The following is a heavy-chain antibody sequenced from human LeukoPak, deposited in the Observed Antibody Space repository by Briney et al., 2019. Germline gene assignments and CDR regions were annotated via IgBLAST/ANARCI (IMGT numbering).Heavy chain of an antibody. Sequence: SETLSLTCAVYGGSFSGYYWSWIRQPPGKGLEWIGEINHSGSTNYNPSLKSRVTISVDTSKNQFSLKLSSVTAADTAVYYCARFWGYGDYGDYWGQGTLVTVSS. J-gene: IGHJ4*02. CDR3: ARFWGYGDYGDY. CDR2: INHSGST. V-gene: IGHV4-34*01. CDR1: GGSFSGYY. D-gene: IGHD4-17*01.